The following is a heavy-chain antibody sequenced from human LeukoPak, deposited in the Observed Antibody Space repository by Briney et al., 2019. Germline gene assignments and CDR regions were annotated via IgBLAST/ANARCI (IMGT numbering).Heavy chain of an antibody. CDR1: GGSFSGYY. D-gene: IGHD2-21*02. CDR3: ARGGYCGGDCYPLDY. V-gene: IGHV4-34*01. CDR2: INHSGST. J-gene: IGHJ4*02. Sequence: RASETLSLTCAVYGGSFSGYYWSWIRQPPGKGLEWIGEINHSGSTNYNPSLKSRVTISVDTSKNQFSLKLSSVTAADTAVYYCARGGYCGGDCYPLDYWGQGTLVTVSS.